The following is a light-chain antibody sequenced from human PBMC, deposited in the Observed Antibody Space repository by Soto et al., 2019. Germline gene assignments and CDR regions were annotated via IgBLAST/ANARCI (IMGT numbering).Light chain of an antibody. V-gene: IGLV2-14*01. CDR1: GSDVGAYRY. Sequence: QSVLTQPASVSGSPGQSITISCTGTGSDVGAYRYVSWYQQHPGQAPKLIIYDVSNRPSGVSDRFSGSKSGNTASLTISGLQFEVEADYYCDSYTSSSSYAFGTGTNVTV. CDR3: DSYTSSSSYA. J-gene: IGLJ1*01. CDR2: DVS.